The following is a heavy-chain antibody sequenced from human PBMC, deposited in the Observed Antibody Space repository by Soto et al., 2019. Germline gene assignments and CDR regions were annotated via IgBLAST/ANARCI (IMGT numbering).Heavy chain of an antibody. J-gene: IGHJ4*02. CDR1: GYTFTGYY. V-gene: IGHV1-2*02. CDR2: IIPDSGGT. CDR3: ARDREMDYFDY. Sequence: GPSVKVSCKASGYTFTGYYMHWVRQAPGQGLEWMGWIIPDSGGTHYAQKFQGRVTMTRDTSISTAYLELTRLRSDDTAVYYCARDREMDYFDYWGQGTLVTVSS. D-gene: IGHD2-2*03.